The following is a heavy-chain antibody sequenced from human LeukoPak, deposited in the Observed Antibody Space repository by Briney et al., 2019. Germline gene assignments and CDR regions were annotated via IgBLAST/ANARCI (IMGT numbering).Heavy chain of an antibody. D-gene: IGHD3-9*01. CDR3: ARDHLPRYFDWLLNM. V-gene: IGHV1-18*01. J-gene: IGHJ4*02. CDR1: GYTFTSYG. CDR2: ISAYNGNT. Sequence: VASVKVSCKASGYTFTSYGIRWVRQAPGQGLEWMGWISAYNGNTNYAQKLQGRVTMTTDTSTSTAYMELRSLRSDDTAVYYCARDHLPRYFDWLLNMWGQGTLVTVSS.